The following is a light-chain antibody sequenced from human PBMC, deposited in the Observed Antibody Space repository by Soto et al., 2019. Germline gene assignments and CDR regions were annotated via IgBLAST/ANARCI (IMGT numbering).Light chain of an antibody. CDR2: GAS. V-gene: IGKV3-20*01. J-gene: IGKJ1*01. CDR1: QSVSSSD. CDR3: QQYVSSPWT. Sequence: DIVLTQSPGTLSLSPGERATLSCRASQSVSSSDLAWYQQKPGQAPRLLIYGASSRSTGIPDRFSGSGSGTGFNLTISRLEPEDFAVYSCQQYVSSPWTFGQGTKVEIK.